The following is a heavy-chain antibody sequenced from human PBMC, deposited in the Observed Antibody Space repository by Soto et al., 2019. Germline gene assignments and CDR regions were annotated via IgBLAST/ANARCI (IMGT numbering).Heavy chain of an antibody. J-gene: IGHJ4*02. V-gene: IGHV3-7*03. D-gene: IGHD5-12*01. Sequence: EVQLVESGGDLVQPGGSLRLSCVASEFSISAYWMSWVRQAPGKGLEWVANIKGDGSEARYVDSAKDRFLISRDNTKNSLYLQMTSLRAEDTAIYYCVSDGDVCSCYDCFRHFNYWGGGARVTVSS. CDR2: IKGDGSEA. CDR3: VSDGDVCSCYDCFRHFNY. CDR1: EFSISAYW.